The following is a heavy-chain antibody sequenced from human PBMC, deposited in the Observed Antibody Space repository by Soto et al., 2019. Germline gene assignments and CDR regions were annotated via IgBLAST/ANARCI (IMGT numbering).Heavy chain of an antibody. CDR2: IIPIFGTA. CDR3: ARSLSLYCSSTSCYAFDYYYYGMDV. J-gene: IGHJ6*02. Sequence: QVQLVQSGAEVKKPGSSVKVSCKASGGTFSSYAISWVRQAPGQGLEWMGGIIPIFGTANYAQKFQGRVTINADESTSTAYMELSSLRSEDTAVYYCARSLSLYCSSTSCYAFDYYYYGMDVWGQGTTVTVSS. CDR1: GGTFSSYA. D-gene: IGHD2-2*01. V-gene: IGHV1-69*01.